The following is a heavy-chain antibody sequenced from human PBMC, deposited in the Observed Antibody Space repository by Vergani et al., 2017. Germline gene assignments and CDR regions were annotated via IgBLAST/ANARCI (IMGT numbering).Heavy chain of an antibody. Sequence: QVQLQESGPGLVKPSETLSLTCTVSGGSISSYYWSWIRQPPGKGLKWIGYIYYSGSTNYNPSLKSRVTISVDTSKNQFSLKLSYVTAADTAVYYCARAYYDILAGYDYWGQGTLVTVSS. CDR1: GGSISSYY. V-gene: IGHV4-59*13. CDR2: IYYSGST. CDR3: ARAYYDILAGYDY. J-gene: IGHJ4*02. D-gene: IGHD3-9*01.